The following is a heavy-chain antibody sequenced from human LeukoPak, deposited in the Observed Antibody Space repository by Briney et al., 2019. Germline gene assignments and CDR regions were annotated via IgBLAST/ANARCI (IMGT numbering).Heavy chain of an antibody. CDR3: ARDHRVNRLMVRGVVNYFDY. J-gene: IGHJ4*02. V-gene: IGHV3-23*01. Sequence: GGSLRLSCAASGFTFSKFPMGWVRQAPGRGLEWVSAISASGDVTFYADSLRGRFTISRDNSKSTLYLQMNSLRAEDTAVYYCARDHRVNRLMVRGVVNYFDYWGQGTLVTVSS. CDR1: GFTFSKFP. D-gene: IGHD3-10*01. CDR2: ISASGDVT.